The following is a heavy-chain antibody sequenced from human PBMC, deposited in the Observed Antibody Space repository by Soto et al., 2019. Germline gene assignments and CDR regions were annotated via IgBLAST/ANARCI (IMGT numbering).Heavy chain of an antibody. Sequence: PVGSLRLSCAASGFTFSSYSMNWVRQAPGKGLEWVSSISSSSSYIYYADSVKGRFTISRDNAKNSLYLQMNSLRAEDTAVYYCARGSGRYCSSTSCSQGDYWGQGTLVTVSS. CDR2: ISSSSSYI. CDR1: GFTFSSYS. V-gene: IGHV3-21*01. D-gene: IGHD2-2*01. CDR3: ARGSGRYCSSTSCSQGDY. J-gene: IGHJ4*02.